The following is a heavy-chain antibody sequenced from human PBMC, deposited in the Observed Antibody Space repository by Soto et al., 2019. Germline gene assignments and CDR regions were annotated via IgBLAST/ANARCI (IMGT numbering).Heavy chain of an antibody. D-gene: IGHD4-17*01. V-gene: IGHV3-30-3*01. J-gene: IGHJ4*02. Sequence: WRSLRLSCAASGFTFSSYAMHWVRQAPGKGLEWVAVISYDGSNKYYADSVKGRFTISRDNSKNTLYLQMNSLRAEDTAVYYRARDHADYGDSHFDYWGQGTLVTVSS. CDR1: GFTFSSYA. CDR3: ARDHADYGDSHFDY. CDR2: ISYDGSNK.